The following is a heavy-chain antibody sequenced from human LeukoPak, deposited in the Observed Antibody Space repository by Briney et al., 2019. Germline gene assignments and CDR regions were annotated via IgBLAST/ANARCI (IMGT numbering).Heavy chain of an antibody. CDR2: ISSSSSYI. D-gene: IGHD3-3*01. CDR3: ARALAYYDFWSGYYTYDYYYYYYMDV. CDR1: GFTLSTYT. J-gene: IGHJ6*03. V-gene: IGHV3-21*01. Sequence: PGGSLRLSCAASGFTLSTYTMNWVRQAPGKGLEWVSSISSSSSYIYYADSVKGRFTISRDNSKNTLYLQMNSLRAEDTAVYYCARALAYYDFWSGYYTYDYYYYYYMDVWGKGTTVTVSS.